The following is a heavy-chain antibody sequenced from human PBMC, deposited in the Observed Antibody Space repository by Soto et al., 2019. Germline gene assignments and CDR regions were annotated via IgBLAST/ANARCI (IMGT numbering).Heavy chain of an antibody. CDR1: GGSISTYY. CDR2: IYYSGST. J-gene: IGHJ4*02. Sequence: SETLSLTCTVSGGSISTYYWSWIRQPPGKGLEWIGYIYYSGSTNYNPSLKSRVTISVDTSKNQFSLKLSSVTAADTAVYYCARGSNYGEYVRWGQGTLVTVSS. D-gene: IGHD4-17*01. V-gene: IGHV4-59*01. CDR3: ARGSNYGEYVR.